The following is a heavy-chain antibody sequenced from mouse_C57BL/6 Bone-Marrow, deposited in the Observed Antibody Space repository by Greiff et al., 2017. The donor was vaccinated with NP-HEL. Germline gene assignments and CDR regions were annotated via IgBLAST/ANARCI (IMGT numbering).Heavy chain of an antibody. D-gene: IGHD2-2*01. CDR3: TTIYYGYDESAMDY. J-gene: IGHJ4*01. CDR1: GYTFTSYW. V-gene: IGHV1-5*01. Sequence: VQLKQSGTVLARPGASVKMSCKTSGYTFTSYWMHWVKQRPGQGLEWIGAIYPGNSDTSYNQKFKGKAKLTAVTSASTAYMELSSLTNEDSAVYYCTTIYYGYDESAMDYWGQGTSVTVSS. CDR2: IYPGNSDT.